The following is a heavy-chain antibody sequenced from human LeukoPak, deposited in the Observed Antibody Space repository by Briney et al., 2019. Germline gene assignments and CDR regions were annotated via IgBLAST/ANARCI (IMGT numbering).Heavy chain of an antibody. J-gene: IGHJ4*02. Sequence: PGGSPRLSCAASGFTFSIYSMNWVRQAPGKGLEWILYISSGSSAIYYADSVKGRFTISRDNAKNSLYLQMNSLRDEDTAVYYCARPKRYSAYDCDYWGQGTLVTVSS. D-gene: IGHD5-12*01. CDR3: ARPKRYSAYDCDY. V-gene: IGHV3-48*02. CDR2: ISSGSSAI. CDR1: GFTFSIYS.